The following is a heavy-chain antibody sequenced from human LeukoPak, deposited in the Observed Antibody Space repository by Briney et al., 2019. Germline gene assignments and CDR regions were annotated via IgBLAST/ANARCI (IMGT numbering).Heavy chain of an antibody. CDR3: GVNPEGLFTDY. CDR1: GFTFSSYG. Sequence: SGGSLRLSCAASGFTFSSYGMHWVRQAPGKGLEWVAVIWYDGSNKYYADSVKGRFTISRDNSKNALYLQMNSLRAEDTAVYYCGVNPEGLFTDYWGQGTLVTVSS. V-gene: IGHV3-33*01. J-gene: IGHJ4*02. D-gene: IGHD3-3*01. CDR2: IWYDGSNK.